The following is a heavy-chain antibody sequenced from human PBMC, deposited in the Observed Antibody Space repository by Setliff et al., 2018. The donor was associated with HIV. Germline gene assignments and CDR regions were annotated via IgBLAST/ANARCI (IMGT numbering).Heavy chain of an antibody. CDR3: ARHSITLVVGVPERDDAFDI. D-gene: IGHD3-22*01. J-gene: IGHJ3*02. Sequence: SETLSLTCTVSGGSISDSRYYWGWIRQPPGKGLEWIGNIYYSWNTYYNPSLKSRVTISVDTSKNQFSLKLSSVTDADTAVYYCARHSITLVVGVPERDDAFDIWGQGTMVTVSS. CDR2: IYYSWNT. CDR1: GGSISDSRYY. V-gene: IGHV4-39*01.